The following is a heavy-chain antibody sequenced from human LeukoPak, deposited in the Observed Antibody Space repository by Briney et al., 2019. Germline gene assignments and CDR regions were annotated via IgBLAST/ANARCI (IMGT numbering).Heavy chain of an antibody. CDR2: IYPGDSDI. CDR1: GYNFSDYW. CDR3: ARLYQRGFMTGTPWVYLDY. D-gene: IGHD1-20*01. J-gene: IGHJ4*02. V-gene: IGHV5-51*01. Sequence: GESLKISCKGSGYNFSDYWIVWVRQMPGKGLEWLGVIYPGDSDIRYGPSFQGQVTISADKSINTAYLQWSSLKASDTAIYYCARLYQRGFMTGTPWVYLDYWGQGTLVTVSS.